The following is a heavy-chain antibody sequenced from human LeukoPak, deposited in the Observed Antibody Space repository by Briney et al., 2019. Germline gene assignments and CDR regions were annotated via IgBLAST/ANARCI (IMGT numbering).Heavy chain of an antibody. CDR2: INPNSGGT. CDR1: GYTFTDYY. J-gene: IGHJ4*02. Sequence: ASVKVSFKASGYTFTDYYMHWVRQAPGQGLEWMGWINPNSGGTNYAQKVQGRVTMTRDTSISTAYLELSRLSSDDTAVYYCARDHYDILTGYYRSYYFDYWGQGTLVTVSS. CDR3: ARDHYDILTGYYRSYYFDY. V-gene: IGHV1-2*02. D-gene: IGHD3-9*01.